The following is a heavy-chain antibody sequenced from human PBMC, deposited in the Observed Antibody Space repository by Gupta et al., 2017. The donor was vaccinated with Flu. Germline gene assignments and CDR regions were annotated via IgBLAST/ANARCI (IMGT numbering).Heavy chain of an antibody. Sequence: SGSGGSTYYADSVKGRFTISRDNSKNTLYLQMNSLRAEDTAVYYCAKGGGTYFFGYWGQGTLVTVSS. V-gene: IGHV3-23*01. D-gene: IGHD3-3*01. CDR3: AKGGGTYFFGY. CDR2: SGSGGST. J-gene: IGHJ4*02.